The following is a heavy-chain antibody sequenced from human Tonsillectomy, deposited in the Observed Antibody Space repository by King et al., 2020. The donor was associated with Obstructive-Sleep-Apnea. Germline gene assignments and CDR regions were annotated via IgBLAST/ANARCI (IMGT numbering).Heavy chain of an antibody. D-gene: IGHD5-12*01. CDR1: GGSISNYY. J-gene: IGHJ4*02. Sequence: QLQESGPGLVKPSETLSLTCTVSGGSISNYYWSWIRQPPGKGLEWIGYMYYSGNTNFNPSLKSRVTISADTSKIQFSLGLTSVTAADPAVYYCARHRGVEDYGGYGDYFDYWGQGTLVTVSS. CDR2: MYYSGNT. CDR3: ARHRGVEDYGGYGDYFDY. V-gene: IGHV4-59*08.